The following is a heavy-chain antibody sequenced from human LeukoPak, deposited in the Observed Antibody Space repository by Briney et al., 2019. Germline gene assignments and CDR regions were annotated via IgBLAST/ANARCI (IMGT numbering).Heavy chain of an antibody. CDR1: GFTFSTYW. V-gene: IGHV3-74*01. J-gene: IGHJ4*02. CDR3: ERAVAYRFNY. CDR2: IITNGGTT. D-gene: IGHD3-16*02. Sequence: VESLRLSCAPSGFTFSTYWMHWVRQAPGGGLVWVSHIITNGGTTTYVDSVKDRFTISRDKEKNTVYLQVKSVSAEATAVYYSERAVAYRFNYWGQGTLVTVSS.